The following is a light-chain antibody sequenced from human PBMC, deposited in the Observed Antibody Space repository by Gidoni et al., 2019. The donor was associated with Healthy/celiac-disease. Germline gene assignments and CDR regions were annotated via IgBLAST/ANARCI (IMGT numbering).Light chain of an antibody. J-gene: IGKJ2*04. CDR3: QQDGSSPYMCS. Sequence: EIVLTQSPGTLSLSPGERATLSCRASQSVSSSYLAWYQQKPGQAPRLLIYGASSRATGIPDRFSGSGSGTDFTLTISRLEPEDFAVYYCQQDGSSPYMCSFGQGTKLEIK. CDR2: GAS. V-gene: IGKV3-20*01. CDR1: QSVSSSY.